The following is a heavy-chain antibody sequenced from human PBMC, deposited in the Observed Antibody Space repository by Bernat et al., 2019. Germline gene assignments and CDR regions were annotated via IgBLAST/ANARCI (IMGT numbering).Heavy chain of an antibody. CDR2: INTNTGNP. Sequence: QVQLVQSGSELKEPGASVKVSCKASGYIFTTYAMNWVRQAPGRGPGWMGWINTNTGNPTYVQGFTGRFVFSLDTSVSTAYLQISSLKAEDTAVYYCARDRGGRLRLFEYWGQGTLVTVSS. D-gene: IGHD4-17*01. V-gene: IGHV7-4-1*02. J-gene: IGHJ4*02. CDR1: GYIFTTYA. CDR3: ARDRGGRLRLFEY.